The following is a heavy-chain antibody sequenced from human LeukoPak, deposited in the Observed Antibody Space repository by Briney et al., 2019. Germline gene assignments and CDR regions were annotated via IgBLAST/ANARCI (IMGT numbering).Heavy chain of an antibody. V-gene: IGHV4-39*01. D-gene: IGHD1-26*01. CDR1: GGSISSSSSY. CDR2: IYYSGST. J-gene: IGHJ5*02. Sequence: SETLSLTCTVSGGSISSSSSYWGWIRQPPGKGLEWIGSIYYSGSTYYNPSLKSRVTISVDTSKNQFSLKLSSVTAADTAVYYCARHEQALLNWFDPWGQGTLVTVSS. CDR3: ARHEQALLNWFDP.